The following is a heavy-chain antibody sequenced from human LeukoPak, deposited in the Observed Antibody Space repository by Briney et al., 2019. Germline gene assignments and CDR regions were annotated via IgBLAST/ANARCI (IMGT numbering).Heavy chain of an antibody. J-gene: IGHJ4*02. CDR1: GFTFSSYG. V-gene: IGHV3-33*01. D-gene: IGHD2-2*01. CDR2: IWYDGSNK. Sequence: GGSLRLSCAASGFTFSSYGMHRVRQAPGKGLEWVAVIWYDGSNKYYADSVKGRFTISRDNSKNTLYLQMNSLRAEDTAVYYCARDLDQLLIDYWGQGTLVTVSS. CDR3: ARDLDQLLIDY.